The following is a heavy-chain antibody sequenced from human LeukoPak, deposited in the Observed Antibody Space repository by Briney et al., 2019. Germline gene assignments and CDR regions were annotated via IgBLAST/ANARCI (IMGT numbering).Heavy chain of an antibody. V-gene: IGHV3-73*01. Sequence: PGGSLRLSCAASGFTFSGSAMHWVRQASGKGLEWVGRIRSNANSDATAYAASVKGRFTICRDDSKTTAYLQMNCLKTEDTAVYYCTTPPSYGDRPLYYYYAGMDVWGQGTTVTVSS. CDR2: IRSNANSDAT. D-gene: IGHD4-17*01. J-gene: IGHJ6*02. CDR1: GFTFSGSA. CDR3: TTPPSYGDRPLYYYYAGMDV.